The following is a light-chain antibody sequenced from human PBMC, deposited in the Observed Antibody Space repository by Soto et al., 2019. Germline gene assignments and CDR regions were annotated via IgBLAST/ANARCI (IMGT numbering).Light chain of an antibody. V-gene: IGKV1-5*03. Sequence: DIQMTQSPSTLSASVGDRVTITCRASQSISSWLAWYQQKPRKAPKLLIYKAASLESGVPSRFSGGGSGTEFTLTISSLQPDDFATYYCQQYNSYWTFGQGTKVDIK. CDR3: QQYNSYWT. CDR1: QSISSW. J-gene: IGKJ1*01. CDR2: KAA.